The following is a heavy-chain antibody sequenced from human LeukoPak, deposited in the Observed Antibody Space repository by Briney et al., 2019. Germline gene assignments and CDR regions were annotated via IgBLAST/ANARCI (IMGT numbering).Heavy chain of an antibody. CDR3: ARVEMATIGDYFDY. J-gene: IGHJ4*02. CDR1: GFTFSSNA. Sequence: PGGSLRLSCAATGFTFSSNAMNGVRQAPGKGLEWISVIYSGGSTYYADSVKGRFTISRDNSKNTLYLQMNSLRAEDTAVYYCARVEMATIGDYFDYWGQGTLVTVSS. CDR2: IYSGGST. D-gene: IGHD5-24*01. V-gene: IGHV3-66*01.